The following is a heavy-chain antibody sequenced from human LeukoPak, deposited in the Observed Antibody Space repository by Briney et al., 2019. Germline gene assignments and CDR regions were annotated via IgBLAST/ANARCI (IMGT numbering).Heavy chain of an antibody. Sequence: PSETLSLTCAVYGGSFSGYYWSWIRQPPGEGLEWIGEINHSGSTNYNPSLKSRVTISVDTSKNQFSLKLSSVTAADTAVYYCARAVGATGEQPRGCDDYWGQGTLVTVSS. V-gene: IGHV4-34*01. J-gene: IGHJ4*02. CDR2: INHSGST. CDR1: GGSFSGYY. CDR3: ARAVGATGEQPRGCDDY. D-gene: IGHD3-10*01.